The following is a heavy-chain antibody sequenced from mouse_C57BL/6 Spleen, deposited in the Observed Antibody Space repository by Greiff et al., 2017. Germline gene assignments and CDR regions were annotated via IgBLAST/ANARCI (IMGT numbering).Heavy chain of an antibody. V-gene: IGHV2-6-1*01. CDR2: IWSDGST. CDR3: ARQGRGYYYAMDY. Sequence: QVQLQQSGPGLVAPSQSLSITCTVSGFSLTSYGVHWVRQPPGKGLEWLVVIWSDGSTTYNSALKSRLSISKDNSKSQVFLKMNSLQTDDTAMYYCARQGRGYYYAMDYWGQGTSVTVSS. D-gene: IGHD3-3*01. J-gene: IGHJ4*01. CDR1: GFSLTSYG.